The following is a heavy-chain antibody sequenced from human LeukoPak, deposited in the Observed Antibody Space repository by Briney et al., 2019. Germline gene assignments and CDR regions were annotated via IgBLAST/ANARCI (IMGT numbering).Heavy chain of an antibody. CDR1: GFSFSNYD. Sequence: GGSLRLSCAASGFSFSNYDMHWVRQAPGKGLEWVAVIWYDGSNKYYADSVKGRFTISRDNSKNTLYLQMNSLRAEDTAVYYCAKDLGGGSGCYDLWGRGTLVTVSS. J-gene: IGHJ2*01. D-gene: IGHD6-19*01. V-gene: IGHV3-30*02. CDR3: AKDLGGGSGCYDL. CDR2: IWYDGSNK.